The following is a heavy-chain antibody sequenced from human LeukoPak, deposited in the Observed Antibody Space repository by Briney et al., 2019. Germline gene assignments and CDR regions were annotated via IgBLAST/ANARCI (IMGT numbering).Heavy chain of an antibody. D-gene: IGHD6-13*01. CDR2: IKQDESEK. CDR1: GFTFNNYW. CDR3: AILNLYSSSWVFDY. J-gene: IGHJ4*02. V-gene: IGHV3-7*01. Sequence: GGSLRLSCEASGFTFNNYWMSWFRQAPGKGLEWVANIKQDESEKNYVDSVKGRFTISRDNVKNSLYLQMNSLRAEDTAVYYCAILNLYSSSWVFDYWGQGTLVTVSS.